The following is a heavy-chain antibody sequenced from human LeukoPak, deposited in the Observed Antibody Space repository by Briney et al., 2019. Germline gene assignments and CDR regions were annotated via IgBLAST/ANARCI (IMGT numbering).Heavy chain of an antibody. CDR2: IKSKTAGGTT. CDR3: AKGSAKYYQY. Sequence: GGSLRLSCAVSGLTLSNVWMNWVRQAPGKGLEWVGRIKSKTAGGTTDFAAPVEGRFTISRDDSKNTLYLQMNSLTSEDTAVYYCAKGSAKYYQYWAKETLVTVS. J-gene: IGHJ1*01. CDR1: GLTLSNVW. V-gene: IGHV3-15*07.